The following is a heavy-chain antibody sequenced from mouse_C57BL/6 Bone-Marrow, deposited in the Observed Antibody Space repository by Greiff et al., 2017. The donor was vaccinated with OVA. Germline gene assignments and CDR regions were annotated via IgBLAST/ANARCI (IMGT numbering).Heavy chain of an antibody. D-gene: IGHD4-1*02. V-gene: IGHV7-3*01. CDR3: ARSTGTGLFAY. J-gene: IGHJ3*01. CDR1: GFTFTDYY. Sequence: EVNLVESGGGLVQPGGSLSLSCAASGFTFTDYYMSWVRQPPGKALEWLGFIRNIANGYTTEYSASVNGRFTISIDNSPSILYLQMNALRAEDSATYYCARSTGTGLFAYWGQGTLVTVSA. CDR2: IRNIANGYTT.